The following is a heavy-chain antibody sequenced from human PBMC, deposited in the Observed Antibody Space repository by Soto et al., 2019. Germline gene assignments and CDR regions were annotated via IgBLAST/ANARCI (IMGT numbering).Heavy chain of an antibody. V-gene: IGHV3-13*01. CDR3: ARVVGDSSGRQNWFDP. CDR2: IGTAGDT. J-gene: IGHJ5*02. Sequence: GGSLRLSCAASGFTFSSYDMHWVRQATGKGLEWVSAIGTAGDTYYPGSVKGRFTISRENAKNSLYLQMNSLRAEDTAVYYCARVVGDSSGRQNWFDPWGQGTLVTVSS. CDR1: GFTFSSYD. D-gene: IGHD3-22*01.